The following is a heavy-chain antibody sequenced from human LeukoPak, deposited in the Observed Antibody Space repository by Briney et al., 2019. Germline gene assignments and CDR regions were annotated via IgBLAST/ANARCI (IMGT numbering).Heavy chain of an antibody. CDR2: IIPIFGTA. V-gene: IGHV1-69*13. CDR3: AIDYYGSGSYYGFPYGMDV. Sequence: GASVKVSCKASGGTFNSFAISWVRQAPGQGLEWMGGIIPIFGTANYAQKFQGRVTITADESTSAAYMELSSLRSEDTAVYYCAIDYYGSGSYYGFPYGMDVWGQGTTVTVSS. CDR1: GGTFNSFA. J-gene: IGHJ6*02. D-gene: IGHD3-10*01.